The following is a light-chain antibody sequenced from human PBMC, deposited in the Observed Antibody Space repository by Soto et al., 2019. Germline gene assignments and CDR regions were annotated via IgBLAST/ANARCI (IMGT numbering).Light chain of an antibody. CDR1: LSVSVY. J-gene: IGKJ5*01. CDR3: HQRQYWPPIT. Sequence: VVLTQSPATLSLSPGERXTXSXXXSLSVSVYLDWYQQKPGQAPRLLISDASNRATGIPARFSGSGSGTDFTLTISSLEPEDFAVYYCHQRQYWPPITFGQGTRLEIK. CDR2: DAS. V-gene: IGKV3-11*01.